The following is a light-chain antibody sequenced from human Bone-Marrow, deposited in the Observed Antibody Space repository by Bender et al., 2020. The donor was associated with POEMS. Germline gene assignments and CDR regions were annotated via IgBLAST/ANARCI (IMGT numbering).Light chain of an antibody. CDR2: EVT. J-gene: IGLJ2*01. Sequence: QSALTQPASVSGSPGQSITISCTGTSSDVGSYNFVSWYQQHPGKAPKLMIYEVTKRPSGVPDRFSGSKSGTSASLAISGLQSEDEADYYCAAWDDGLNGLFGGGTKLTVL. CDR1: SSDVGSYNF. CDR3: AAWDDGLNGL. V-gene: IGLV2-14*02.